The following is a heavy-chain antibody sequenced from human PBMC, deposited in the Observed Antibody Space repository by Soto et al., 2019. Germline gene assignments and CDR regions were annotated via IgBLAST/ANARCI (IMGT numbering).Heavy chain of an antibody. CDR3: ARLGCNGTSCYVLGH. Sequence: PSETLSLTCTVSGDSISSSDYYWGWIRQPPGKGLEWVGTIYYSGSTYYNPSLKSRVTISVDTSKDQFSLKLSSVTAADTAIYSCARLGCNGTSCYVLGHWGLGTLVTVSS. D-gene: IGHD2-2*01. V-gene: IGHV4-39*01. CDR2: IYYSGST. CDR1: GDSISSSDYY. J-gene: IGHJ4*02.